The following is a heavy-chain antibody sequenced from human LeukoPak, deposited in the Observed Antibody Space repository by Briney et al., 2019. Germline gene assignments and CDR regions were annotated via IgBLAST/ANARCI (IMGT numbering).Heavy chain of an antibody. D-gene: IGHD3-22*01. V-gene: IGHV5-51*01. Sequence: GESLEISCKGSGYSFTRYWIGWVRQMPGKGLEWMGLIYPGESDIRYSPSFEGQVTISADKSISTACLQWSSLKASDTAMYYCARHAYHDDNSDYYFGYWGQGTLVTVSS. CDR3: ARHAYHDDNSDYYFGY. CDR1: GYSFTRYW. CDR2: IYPGESDI. J-gene: IGHJ4*02.